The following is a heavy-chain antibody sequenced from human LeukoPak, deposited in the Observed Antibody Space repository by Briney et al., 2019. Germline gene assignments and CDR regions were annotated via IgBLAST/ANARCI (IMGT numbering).Heavy chain of an antibody. V-gene: IGHV3-7*04. CDR1: GFTFSNSW. Sequence: GGSLRLSCAASGFTFSNSWMSWIRQAPGQGLEWVANIKQDGSEKYYVDSVKGRFTISRDNARNSLYLQMNSLRAEDTAVYYCARGRLDYGDYLNWFDPWGQGTLVTVSS. CDR2: IKQDGSEK. D-gene: IGHD4-17*01. J-gene: IGHJ5*02. CDR3: ARGRLDYGDYLNWFDP.